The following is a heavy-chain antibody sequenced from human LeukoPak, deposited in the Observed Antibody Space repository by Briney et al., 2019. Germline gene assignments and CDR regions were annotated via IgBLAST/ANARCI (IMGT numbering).Heavy chain of an antibody. J-gene: IGHJ4*02. Sequence: GGSLRLSCAASGFTFSTYGMHWVRQAPGKGLEWVAVIWYDGSNKYYSDSVKGRFTISRDNSKNTLYLQMNSLRAEDTAVCYCAKEDDGYGCDYWGQGSLVTVSS. D-gene: IGHD5-18*01. CDR2: IWYDGSNK. CDR1: GFTFSTYG. V-gene: IGHV3-33*06. CDR3: AKEDDGYGCDY.